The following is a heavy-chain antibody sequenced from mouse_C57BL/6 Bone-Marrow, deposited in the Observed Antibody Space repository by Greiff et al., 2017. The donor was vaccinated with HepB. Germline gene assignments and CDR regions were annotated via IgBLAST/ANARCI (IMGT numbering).Heavy chain of an antibody. J-gene: IGHJ2*01. D-gene: IGHD1-1*01. V-gene: IGHV1-39*01. CDR1: GYSFTDYN. CDR2: INPNYGTT. CDR3: ARYYYGSSVFDY. Sequence: VQLKESGPELVKPGASVKISCKASGYSFTDYNMNWVKQSNGKSLEWIGVINPNYGTTSYNQKFKGKATLTVDKSSSTAYMQLNSLTSEDSAVYHCARYYYGSSVFDYWGQGTTLTVSS.